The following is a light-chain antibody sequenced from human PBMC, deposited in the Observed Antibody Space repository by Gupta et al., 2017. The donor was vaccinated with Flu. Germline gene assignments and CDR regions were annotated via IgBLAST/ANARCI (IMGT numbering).Light chain of an antibody. V-gene: IGLV3-1*01. Sequence: SYDLLQSPSVSVSPGQTANISCSGDLLGEKFASWFQQKPGQSPTLVIYKDNRRPSGIPERFSGSNSGNTATLAISGTQALDEADYYCQAWDSSTVVFGGGTKLTVL. CDR2: KDN. CDR1: LLGEKF. CDR3: QAWDSSTVV. J-gene: IGLJ2*01.